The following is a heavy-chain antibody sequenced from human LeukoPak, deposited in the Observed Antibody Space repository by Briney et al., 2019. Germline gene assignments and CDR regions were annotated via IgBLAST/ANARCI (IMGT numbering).Heavy chain of an antibody. CDR2: INPSGGST. V-gene: IGHV1-46*01. CDR1: GYTFTGYY. Sequence: VASVKVSCKASGYTFTGYYMHWVRQAPGQGLEWMGIINPSGGSTSYAQKFQGRVTMTRDMSTSTVYMELSSLRSEDTAVYYCARGTYQTWIQLWSSAFDYWGQGTLVTVSS. D-gene: IGHD5-18*01. J-gene: IGHJ4*02. CDR3: ARGTYQTWIQLWSSAFDY.